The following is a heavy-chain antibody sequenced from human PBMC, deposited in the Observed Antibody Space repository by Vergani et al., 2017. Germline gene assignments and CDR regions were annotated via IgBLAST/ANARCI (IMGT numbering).Heavy chain of an antibody. D-gene: IGHD3-10*01. J-gene: IGHJ5*02. CDR2: IYTSGST. CDR3: ARRVWCGVGGSYWFDP. V-gene: IGHV4-4*09. CDR1: GGSISSYY. Sequence: QVQLQESGPGLVKPSETLSLTCTVSGGSISSYYWSWIRQPPGKGLEWIGYIYTSGSTNYNPSLKSRVTISVDTSKTQFSRKLRSVTDADTAVYYCARRVWCGVGGSYWFDPWGQGTLVTVSS.